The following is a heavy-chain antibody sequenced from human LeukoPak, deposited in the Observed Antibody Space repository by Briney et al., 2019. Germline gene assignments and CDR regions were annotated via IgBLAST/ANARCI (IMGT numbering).Heavy chain of an antibody. CDR2: TYYRSKWYN. J-gene: IGHJ3*02. V-gene: IGHV6-1*01. Sequence: SQTLSLTCAISGDSVSSNSAAWNWIRQSPSRGLEWLGRTYYRSKWYNDYAVSVKSRITINPDTSKNQFSLQLNSVTPEDTAVYYCARGSPRQPRGAFDIWGQGAMVTVSS. D-gene: IGHD6-13*01. CDR3: ARGSPRQPRGAFDI. CDR1: GDSVSSNSAA.